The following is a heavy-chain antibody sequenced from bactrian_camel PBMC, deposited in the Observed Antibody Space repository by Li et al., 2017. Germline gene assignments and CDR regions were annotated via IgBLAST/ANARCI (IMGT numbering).Heavy chain of an antibody. D-gene: IGHD4*01. CDR2: IYTDGSKT. CDR1: GFTFSSYY. J-gene: IGHJ4*01. V-gene: IGHV3-2*01. Sequence: VQLVESGGGLVQPGGSLRLTCAASGFTFSSYYMSWVRQAPGKGLEWLSSIYTDGSKTFYSDSVKGRFTISQDHANQTLYLQMNSLKPEDSGTYYCAVGEGSAAYCRRWIGSPSDYGAPLGQGTQVTVS.